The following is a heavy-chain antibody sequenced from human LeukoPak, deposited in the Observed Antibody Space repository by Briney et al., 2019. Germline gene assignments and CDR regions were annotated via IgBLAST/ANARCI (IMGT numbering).Heavy chain of an antibody. CDR2: ISSSGSTI. CDR1: GFTFSSYG. Sequence: GGSLRLSCAAPGFTFSSYGMHWVRQAPGKGLEWVSYISSSGSTIYYADSVKGRFTISRDNAKNSLYLQMNSLRAEDTAVYYCARDSRGYSGYDYYYYYYYYMDVWGKGTTVTISS. J-gene: IGHJ6*03. V-gene: IGHV3-48*04. D-gene: IGHD5-12*01. CDR3: ARDSRGYSGYDYYYYYYYYMDV.